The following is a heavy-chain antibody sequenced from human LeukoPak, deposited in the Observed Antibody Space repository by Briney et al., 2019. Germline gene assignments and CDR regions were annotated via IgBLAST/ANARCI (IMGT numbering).Heavy chain of an antibody. V-gene: IGHV4-59*01. CDR2: IYYGGST. D-gene: IGHD3-22*01. CDR1: GGSMSSDY. CDR3: TRGSIAYYYMDV. Sequence: SETLSLTCAVSGGSMSSDYWSWIREPPGKGREWGGNIYYGGSTNYHPSPKSRVTISVDTSKNQSSLKLSSLPAAATAVYYCTRGSIAYYYMDVSGNGTPVT. J-gene: IGHJ6*03.